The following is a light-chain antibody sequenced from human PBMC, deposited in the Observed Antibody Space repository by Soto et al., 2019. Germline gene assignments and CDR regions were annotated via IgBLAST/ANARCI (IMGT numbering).Light chain of an antibody. J-gene: IGKJ1*01. V-gene: IGKV3-15*01. CDR2: GAS. Sequence: EIVLTQSPGTLSLSPGERATLSCRASQSVSRSYLAWYQQKPGQAPRLLIYGASTRATGIPARFSGSGSGTEFTLTISSLQSEDFAVYYCQQYNNRPWTFGQGTKV. CDR3: QQYNNRPWT. CDR1: QSVSRSY.